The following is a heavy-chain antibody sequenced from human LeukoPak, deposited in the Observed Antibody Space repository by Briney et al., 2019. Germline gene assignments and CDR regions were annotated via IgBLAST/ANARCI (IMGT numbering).Heavy chain of an antibody. CDR2: IYYSGST. D-gene: IGHD3-10*01. J-gene: IGHJ4*02. CDR3: XRGXXYYGXGSFPR. Sequence: SETLSLTCTVSGGSISSSSYYWGWIRQPPGKGLEWIGSIYYSGSTYYNPSLKSRVTISVDTSKNQFSLKLSSVTAADTAVYYCXRGXXYYGXGSFPRWGQGTLVTAS. V-gene: IGHV4-39*07. CDR1: GGSISSSSYY.